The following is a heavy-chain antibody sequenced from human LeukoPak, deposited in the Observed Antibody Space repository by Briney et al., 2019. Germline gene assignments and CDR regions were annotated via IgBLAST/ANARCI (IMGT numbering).Heavy chain of an antibody. CDR2: ISYDGSNK. D-gene: IGHD3-22*01. V-gene: IGHV3-30*01. J-gene: IGHJ4*02. CDR1: GFTFSSYA. CDR3: ARDYYDSSGYRFDY. Sequence: PGGSLRLSCAASGFTFSSYAMHWVRQAPGKGLEWVAVISYDGSNKYYADSVKGRFTISRDNSKNTLYLQMNSLRAEDTAVYYCARDYYDSSGYRFDYWGQGTLVTVSS.